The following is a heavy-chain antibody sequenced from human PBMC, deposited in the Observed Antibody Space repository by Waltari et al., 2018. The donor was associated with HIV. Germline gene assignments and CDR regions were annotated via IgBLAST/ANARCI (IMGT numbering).Heavy chain of an antibody. J-gene: IGHJ6*02. CDR2: ISWNSGSI. CDR1: GFTFDDYA. D-gene: IGHD7-27*01. V-gene: IGHV3-9*01. CDR3: VKDIESNWYYYGMDV. Sequence: EVQLVESGGGLVQPGRSLRLSCAASGFTFDDYAMHWVRHAPGKGLEWVSGISWNSGSIGYADFVKGRFTISRDNAKNSLYLQMNSLRAEDTALYYCVKDIESNWYYYGMDVWGQGTTVTVSS.